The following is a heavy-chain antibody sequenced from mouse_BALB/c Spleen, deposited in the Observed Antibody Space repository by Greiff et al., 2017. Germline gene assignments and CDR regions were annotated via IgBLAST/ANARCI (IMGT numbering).Heavy chain of an antibody. J-gene: IGHJ3*01. CDR3: ARSGVYYDYDGRRLWFAY. V-gene: IGHV1S137*01. D-gene: IGHD2-4*01. CDR1: GYTFTDYA. CDR2: ISTYYGDA. Sequence: QVQLKQSGAELVRPGVSVKISCKGSGYTFTDYAMHWVKQSHAKSLEWIGVISTYYGDASYNQKFKGKATMTVDKSSSTAYMELARLTSEDSAIYYCARSGVYYDYDGRRLWFAYWGQGTLVTVSA.